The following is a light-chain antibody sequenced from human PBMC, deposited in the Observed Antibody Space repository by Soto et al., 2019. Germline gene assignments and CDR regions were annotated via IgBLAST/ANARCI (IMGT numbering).Light chain of an antibody. CDR3: QQRT. Sequence: DIQMTQSPSTQSASVGDRVTITCRASQSISSWLAWYQQKPGKAPKLLIYDASSLESGVPSRFSGSGSGTEFTLTISSLQPDDFATYYCQQRTFGQGTKLEIK. J-gene: IGKJ2*01. CDR2: DAS. V-gene: IGKV1-5*01. CDR1: QSISSW.